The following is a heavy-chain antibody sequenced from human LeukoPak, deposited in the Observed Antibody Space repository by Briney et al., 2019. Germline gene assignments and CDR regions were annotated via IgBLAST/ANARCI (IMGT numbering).Heavy chain of an antibody. CDR1: GCSISSYY. Sequence: SETLSLTCTVSGCSISSYYWSWIRQPPGKGLEWIGYIYYSGSTNYNPSLKSRVTISVDTSKNQFSLKLSSVTAADTAVYYCARDSPWSDYGSWATLDYWGQGTLVTVSS. CDR3: ARDSPWSDYGSWATLDY. D-gene: IGHD3-10*01. CDR2: IYYSGST. J-gene: IGHJ4*02. V-gene: IGHV4-59*01.